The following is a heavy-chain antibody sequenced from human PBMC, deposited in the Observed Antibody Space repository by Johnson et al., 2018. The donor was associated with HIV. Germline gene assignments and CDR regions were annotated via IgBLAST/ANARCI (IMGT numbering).Heavy chain of an antibody. Sequence: QVQLVESGGGGVQPGRSLRLSCVVSGVTFSTYAMHWVRQAPGKGLEWVAVMSYDGSNKYYADSVKGRFTISSDNVKNSLYLQMNSLRAEDTAVYYCARAVGAGGIWGQGTMVTVSS. J-gene: IGHJ3*02. CDR3: ARAVGAGGI. CDR2: MSYDGSNK. D-gene: IGHD1-26*01. CDR1: GVTFSTYA. V-gene: IGHV3-30-3*01.